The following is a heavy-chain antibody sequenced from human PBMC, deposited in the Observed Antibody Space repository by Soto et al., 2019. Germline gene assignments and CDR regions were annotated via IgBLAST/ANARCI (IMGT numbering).Heavy chain of an antibody. D-gene: IGHD6-13*01. Sequence: ESLKISCKGSGYSFTSYWIGWVRQMPGKGLEWMGIIYPGDSDTRYSPSFQGQVTISADKSISTAYLQWSSLKASDTAMYYCARTSAAGKYYYGMDVRGQGTTVTVSS. V-gene: IGHV5-51*01. CDR3: ARTSAAGKYYYGMDV. J-gene: IGHJ6*02. CDR1: GYSFTSYW. CDR2: IYPGDSDT.